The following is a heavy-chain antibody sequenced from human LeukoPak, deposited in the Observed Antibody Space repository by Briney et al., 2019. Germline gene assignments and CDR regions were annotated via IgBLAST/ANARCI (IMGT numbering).Heavy chain of an antibody. CDR1: GGSFSGYY. J-gene: IGHJ4*02. CDR2: INHSGST. CDR3: ARDPARGDGYNFDY. Sequence: PSETLSLTCAVYGGSFSGYYWSWIRQPPGKGLEWIGEINHSGSTNYNPSLKSRVTISVDTSKNQFSLKLSSVTAADTAVYYCARDPARGDGYNFDYWGQGTLVTVSS. V-gene: IGHV4-34*01. D-gene: IGHD5-24*01.